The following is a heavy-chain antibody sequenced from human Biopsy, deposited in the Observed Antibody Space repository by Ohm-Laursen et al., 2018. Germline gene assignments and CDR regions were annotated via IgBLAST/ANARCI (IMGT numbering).Heavy chain of an antibody. J-gene: IGHJ6*02. CDR3: ARKAYQWLYGMDV. V-gene: IGHV3-33*01. Sequence: SSLRLSCTASDFIFSNYDMHWVRQAPGKGLEWVAVIWYDGTNTYYSDSVKGRFTISRDNSKNTLYLQMNSLRDEDTAVYYCARKAYQWLYGMDVWGPGTTVTVSS. D-gene: IGHD5-24*01. CDR1: DFIFSNYD. CDR2: IWYDGTNT.